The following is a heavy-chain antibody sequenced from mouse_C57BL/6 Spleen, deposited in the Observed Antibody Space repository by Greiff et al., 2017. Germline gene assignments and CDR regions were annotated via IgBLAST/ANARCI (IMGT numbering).Heavy chain of an antibody. V-gene: IGHV1-15*01. CDR3: TRKYPRPCWYFDG. J-gene: IGHJ1*03. Sequence: QVQLQQSGAELVRPGASVTLSCKASGYTFTDYEMHWVKQTPVHGLEWIGAIDPETGGTAYNQKFKGKAILTADKSSSTAYMELRSLTSEDSAVYYWTRKYPRPCWYFDGWGTGTTGTVSA. D-gene: IGHD2-10*02. CDR1: GYTFTDYE. CDR2: IDPETGGT.